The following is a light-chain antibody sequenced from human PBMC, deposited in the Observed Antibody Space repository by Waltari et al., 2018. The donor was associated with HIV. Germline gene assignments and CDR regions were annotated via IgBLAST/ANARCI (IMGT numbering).Light chain of an antibody. V-gene: IGLV2-23*02. CDR1: NSDVGRYDL. CDR3: CSYAGSHTFVV. Sequence: QSALTQPASVSGSPGQSVTISCAGSNSDVGRYDLVSWYQHHPGKAPKLLIYEVTKRPSGVSNRFSGSKSGNTASLTISGLQAEDEADYYCCSYAGSHTFVVFGGGTKLTVL. CDR2: EVT. J-gene: IGLJ2*01.